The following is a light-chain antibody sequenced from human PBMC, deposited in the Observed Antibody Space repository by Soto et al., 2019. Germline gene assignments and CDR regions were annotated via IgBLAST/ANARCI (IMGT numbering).Light chain of an antibody. V-gene: IGKV3-20*01. CDR3: QQYSSSPPIT. CDR1: QSVSNNY. Sequence: EIVLTQSPGTLSLSPGQRATLACRASQSVSNNYLAWYQQKPGQAPRLLIYGASRRATGIPERFSGSGSGADFTLTISRLQPEDFAVYYCQQYSSSPPITFGQGTRLEIK. J-gene: IGKJ5*01. CDR2: GAS.